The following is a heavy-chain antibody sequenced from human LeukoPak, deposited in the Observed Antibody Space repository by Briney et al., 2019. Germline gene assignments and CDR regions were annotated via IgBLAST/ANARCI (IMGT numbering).Heavy chain of an antibody. V-gene: IGHV1-24*01. CDR1: GYTFTSYA. CDR2: FDPEDGET. J-gene: IGHJ6*04. Sequence: PLASVKVSCKASGYTFTSYAMNWVRQAPGKGLEWMGGFDPEDGETIYAQKFQGRVTMTEDTSTDTAYMELSSLRSEDTAVYYCATVAERRGLYTGELDVWGKGTTVTVSS. D-gene: IGHD1-26*01. CDR3: ATVAERRGLYTGELDV.